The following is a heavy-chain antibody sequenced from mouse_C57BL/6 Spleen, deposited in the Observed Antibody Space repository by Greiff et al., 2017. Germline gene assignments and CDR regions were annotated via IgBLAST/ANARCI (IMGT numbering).Heavy chain of an antibody. CDR2: INPSSGYT. CDR1: GYTFTSYT. CDR3: AGTTVVGYFDV. D-gene: IGHD1-1*01. Sequence: VQLQQSGAELARPGASVKMSCKASGYTFTSYTMHWVKQRPGQGLEWIGYINPSSGYTKYNQKFKDKATLTADKSSSTAYMQLSSLTSEDSAVYYCAGTTVVGYFDVWGTGTTVTVSS. V-gene: IGHV1-4*01. J-gene: IGHJ1*03.